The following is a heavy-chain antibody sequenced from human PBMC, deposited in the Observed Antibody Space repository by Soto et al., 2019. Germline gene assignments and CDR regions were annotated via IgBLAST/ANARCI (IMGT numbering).Heavy chain of an antibody. CDR1: GGSFSGYY. CDR3: ARGGISHWAYFYYMDV. J-gene: IGHJ6*03. CDR2: INHSGST. V-gene: IGHV4-34*01. Sequence: PSETLSLTCAVYGGSFSGYYWSWIRQPPGKALEWIGEINHSGSTNYNPSLKSRVTMSVDTSKNQFSLTLNSVTAADTATYYCARGGISHWAYFYYMDVWDRGTTVTVSS. D-gene: IGHD2-21*01.